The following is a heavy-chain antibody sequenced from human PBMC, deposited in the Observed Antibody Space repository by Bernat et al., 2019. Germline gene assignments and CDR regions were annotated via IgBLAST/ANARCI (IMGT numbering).Heavy chain of an antibody. D-gene: IGHD1-26*01. CDR3: ARDIVGAVFGSDY. J-gene: IGHJ4*02. Sequence: VQLVESGGGLVQPGGSLRLSCAASGFTFSSYWMSWVRQAPGKGLEWVSYISSSSSYTNYADSVKGRFTISRDNAKNSLYLQMNSLRAEDTAVYYCARDIVGAVFGSDYWGQGTLVTVSS. V-gene: IGHV3-11*05. CDR2: ISSSSSYT. CDR1: GFTFSSYW.